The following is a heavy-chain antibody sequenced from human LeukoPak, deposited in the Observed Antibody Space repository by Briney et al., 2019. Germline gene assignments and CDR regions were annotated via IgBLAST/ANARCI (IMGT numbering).Heavy chain of an antibody. CDR1: GGSFSGYY. D-gene: IGHD6-19*01. CDR3: ARRKAMKYSSGWYTGGYNWFDP. V-gene: IGHV4-34*01. CDR2: INHSGST. J-gene: IGHJ5*02. Sequence: SETLSLTCAVYGGSFSGYYWSWIRQPPGKGLEWIGEINHSGSTNYNPSLKSRVTISVDTSKNQFSLKLSSVTAADTAVYYCARRKAMKYSSGWYTGGYNWFDPWGQGTLVTVSS.